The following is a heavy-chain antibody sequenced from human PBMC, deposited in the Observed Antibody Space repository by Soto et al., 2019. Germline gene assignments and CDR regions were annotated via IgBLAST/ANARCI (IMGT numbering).Heavy chain of an antibody. D-gene: IGHD4-17*01. V-gene: IGHV1-18*04. Sequence: AASVKVSCKASGYSLTMYSISWVRQAPGQGLEWMGWISGYKGKRNYVEKFQGRVTMTTDTSTSTAYMDLKSLRSDDTAVYYCARRYGDPSSSTGFDFWGQGTLVTVSS. CDR2: ISGYKGKR. J-gene: IGHJ4*02. CDR1: GYSLTMYS. CDR3: ARRYGDPSSSTGFDF.